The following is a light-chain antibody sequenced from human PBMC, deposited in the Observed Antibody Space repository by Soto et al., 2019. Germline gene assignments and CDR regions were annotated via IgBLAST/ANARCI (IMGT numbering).Light chain of an antibody. CDR3: GTWDSSLSAGV. J-gene: IGLJ2*01. CDR1: SSNIGNNY. Sequence: QSVLTQPPSVSAAPGQKVTISCSGSSSNIGNNYVSWYQQLPGTAPKLLIYENNKRPSGIPDPFSGSNSGTSATLGITGLQTGDEADYYCGTWDSSLSAGVFGGGTKLTVL. V-gene: IGLV1-51*02. CDR2: ENN.